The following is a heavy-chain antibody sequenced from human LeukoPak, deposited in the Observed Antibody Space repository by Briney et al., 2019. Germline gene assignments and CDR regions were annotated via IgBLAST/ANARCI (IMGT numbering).Heavy chain of an antibody. CDR1: GVSISAYQ. J-gene: IGHJ4*02. D-gene: IGHD2-21*01. CDR2: INTKGET. Sequence: SETLSLTCTVSGVSISAYQWSWVRQAPEKGLEWIGCINTKGETSYNPSLKSRVTTSVDTSKSQFSLRLTSVTAADTAVYYCATSNDAKIAPFDHWGQGAPVTVSS. CDR3: ATSNDAKIAPFDH. V-gene: IGHV4-4*09.